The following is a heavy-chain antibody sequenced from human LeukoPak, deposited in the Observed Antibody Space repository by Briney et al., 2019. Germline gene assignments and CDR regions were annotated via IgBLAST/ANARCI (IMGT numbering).Heavy chain of an antibody. CDR3: ARKRAGTYYNWFDP. CDR2: IYHSGST. D-gene: IGHD6-19*01. J-gene: IGHJ5*02. Sequence: SETLSLTCTVSGYSISSGYYWGWIRQPPGKGLEWIGSIYHSGSTYYNPSLKSRVTISVDTSKNQFSLKLSSVTAADTAVYYCARKRAGTYYNWFDPWGQGTLVTVSS. CDR1: GYSISSGYY. V-gene: IGHV4-38-2*02.